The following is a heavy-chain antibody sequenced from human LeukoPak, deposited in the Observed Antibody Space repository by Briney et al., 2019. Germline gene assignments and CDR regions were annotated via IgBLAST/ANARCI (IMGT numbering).Heavy chain of an antibody. CDR1: GGSISSYY. D-gene: IGHD4-17*01. V-gene: IGHV4-4*07. CDR3: AKGQDYGDLYYFDY. Sequence: PSETLSLTCTVSGGSISSYYWSWIRQPAGKGLEWIGRIYTSGSTNYNPSLKSRVTMSVDTSKNQFSLKLSSVTAADTAVYYCAKGQDYGDLYYFDYWGQGTLVTVSS. CDR2: IYTSGST. J-gene: IGHJ4*02.